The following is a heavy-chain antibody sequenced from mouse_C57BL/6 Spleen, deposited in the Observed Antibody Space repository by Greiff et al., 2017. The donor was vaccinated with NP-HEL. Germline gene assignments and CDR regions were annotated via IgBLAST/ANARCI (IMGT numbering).Heavy chain of an antibody. CDR1: GFTFSDYG. J-gene: IGHJ4*01. CDR3: ARADYYARDY. Sequence: EVMLVESGGGLVKPGGSLKLSCAASGFTFSDYGMHWVRQAPEKGLEWVAYISSGSSTIYYADTVKGRFTISRDNAKNTLFLQMTSLRSEDTAMYYCARADYYARDYWGQGTSVTVSS. V-gene: IGHV5-17*01. CDR2: ISSGSSTI.